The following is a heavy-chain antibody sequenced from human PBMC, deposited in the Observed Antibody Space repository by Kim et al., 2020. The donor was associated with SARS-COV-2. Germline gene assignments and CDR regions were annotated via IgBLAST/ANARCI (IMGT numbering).Heavy chain of an antibody. J-gene: IGHJ4*02. V-gene: IGHV3-43*01. CDR3: AKAHFYSSSPED. Sequence: YYADSVKGRFTISRDNSKNSLYLQMNSLRTEDTALYYCAKAHFYSSSPEDWGQGTLVTVSS. D-gene: IGHD6-13*01.